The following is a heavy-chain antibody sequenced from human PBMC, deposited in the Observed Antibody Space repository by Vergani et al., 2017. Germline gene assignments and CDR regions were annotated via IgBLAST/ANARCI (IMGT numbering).Heavy chain of an antibody. D-gene: IGHD3-16*02. CDR1: GGTFSSYA. CDR2: IIPIFGTA. Sequence: QVQLVQSGAEVKKPGSSVKVSCKASGGTFSSYAISWVRQAPGQGLEWMGGIIPIFGTANYAQKFQGTVTITADESTSTAYMELSSLRSEDTAVYYCARGYYDYVWGSYRSATSFDYWGQGTLVTVSS. V-gene: IGHV1-69*01. CDR3: ARGYYDYVWGSYRSATSFDY. J-gene: IGHJ4*02.